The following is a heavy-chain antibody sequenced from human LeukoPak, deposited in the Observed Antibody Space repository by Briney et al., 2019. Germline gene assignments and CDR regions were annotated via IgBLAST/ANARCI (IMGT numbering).Heavy chain of an antibody. J-gene: IGHJ3*02. CDR1: GGSISSYY. D-gene: IGHD3-22*01. V-gene: IGHV4-4*07. CDR2: IYTSGST. Sequence: SETLSLTCTVSGGSISSYYWSWIRQPAGKGLEWIGRIYTSGSTNYNPSLKSRVTMSVDTSKNQFSLKLSSVTAADTAVYYCARGGYYDSSGHDALDIWGQGTMVTVSS. CDR3: ARGGYYDSSGHDALDI.